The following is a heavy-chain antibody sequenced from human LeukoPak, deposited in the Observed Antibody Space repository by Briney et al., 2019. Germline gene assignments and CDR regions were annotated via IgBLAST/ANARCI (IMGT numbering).Heavy chain of an antibody. V-gene: IGHV3-7*01. Sequence: GGSLRLSCAASGFTFSSYWRRWVRQAPGKGLEWVANIKQDGSEKYYVDSVKGRFTISRDNAKNSLYLQMNSLRAEDTAVYYCARDFVTGDDAFDIWGQGTVVTVSS. CDR1: GFTFSSYW. CDR2: IKQDGSEK. D-gene: IGHD7-27*01. CDR3: ARDFVTGDDAFDI. J-gene: IGHJ3*02.